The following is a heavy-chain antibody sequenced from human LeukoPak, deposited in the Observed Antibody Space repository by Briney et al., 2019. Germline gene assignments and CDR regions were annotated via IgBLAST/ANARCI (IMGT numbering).Heavy chain of an antibody. J-gene: IGHJ4*02. V-gene: IGHV3-49*04. CDR3: SVDIGDF. CDR1: GFSFGDYT. Sequence: GGSLRLSCTTSGFSFGDYTMSWVRQAPGKGLEWVGFIRNKDYGGTTEYAASVRGRFTISRDDSKSIAYLQMNSLKTDDTAVYYCSVDIGDFWGQGTLVTVSS. CDR2: IRNKDYGGTT. D-gene: IGHD2-2*03.